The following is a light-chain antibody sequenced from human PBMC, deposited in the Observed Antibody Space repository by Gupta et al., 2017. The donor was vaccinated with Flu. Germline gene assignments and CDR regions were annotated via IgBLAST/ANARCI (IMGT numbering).Light chain of an antibody. CDR1: QSVKNGY. J-gene: IGKJ1*01. CDR2: TTS. V-gene: IGKV3-20*01. CDR3: QQDGDSPRT. Sequence: GTLSLSPGERATLSCRASQSVKNGYLAWYQHKPGQAPRLLIYTTSNRGTGIPDRFSGSGSGTDFTLTISRLEPEDFAVYYCQQDGDSPRTFGQGTKVEIK.